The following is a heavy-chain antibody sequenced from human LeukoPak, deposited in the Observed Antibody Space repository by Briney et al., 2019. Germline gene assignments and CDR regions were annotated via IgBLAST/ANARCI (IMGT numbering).Heavy chain of an antibody. D-gene: IGHD4-11*01. Sequence: GGSLRLSCAASGFTFSDFAMNWVRQAPGKGLEWVSSITGSGSNTFNADSVKGRFTTSRDNSKNTLYLQMNGLRAEDTAVYYCAREPTADFYYYYYGMDVWGQGTTVTVSS. CDR3: AREPTADFYYYYYGMDV. CDR2: ITGSGSNT. V-gene: IGHV3-23*01. J-gene: IGHJ6*02. CDR1: GFTFSDFA.